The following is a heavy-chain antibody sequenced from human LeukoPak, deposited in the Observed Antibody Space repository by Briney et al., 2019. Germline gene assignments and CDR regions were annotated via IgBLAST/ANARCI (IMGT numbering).Heavy chain of an antibody. Sequence: SVKVSCKASGGTFSSYAISWVRQAPGQGLEWMGGIIPIFGTANYAQKFQGRVTITADKSTSTAYMELSSLRSEDTAVYYCARPGLREWPNDYWGQGTLVTVSS. J-gene: IGHJ4*02. V-gene: IGHV1-69*06. D-gene: IGHD3-3*01. CDR1: GGTFSSYA. CDR3: ARPGLREWPNDY. CDR2: IIPIFGTA.